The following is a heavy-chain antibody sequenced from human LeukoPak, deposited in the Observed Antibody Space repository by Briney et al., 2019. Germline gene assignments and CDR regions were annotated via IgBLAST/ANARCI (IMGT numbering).Heavy chain of an antibody. CDR2: IYYSGST. Sequence: SETLSLTCTVSGGSISSSSYYWGWIRQPPGKGLEWIGSIYYSGSTYYNPSLKSRVTISVDTSKNQFFLKLSSVTAADTAVYYCIISELLTTSDYWGQGTLVTVSS. CDR1: GGSISSSSYY. CDR3: IISELLTTSDY. D-gene: IGHD2-15*01. V-gene: IGHV4-39*07. J-gene: IGHJ4*02.